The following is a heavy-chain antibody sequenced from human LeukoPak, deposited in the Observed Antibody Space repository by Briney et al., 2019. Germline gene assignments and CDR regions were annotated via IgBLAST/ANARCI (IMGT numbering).Heavy chain of an antibody. CDR2: IRSKVYGGTT. CDR3: TRFTIVGVVDAFDI. J-gene: IGHJ3*02. Sequence: PGGSLRLSCTASGFTFGDYAMSWVRQAPGKGPEWVGFIRSKVYGGTTEYAASVKVRFTISRDDSKSIAYLQMTSLKTEDAGVYYCTRFTIVGVVDAFDIWGQGTMVTVSS. CDR1: GFTFGDYA. D-gene: IGHD3-3*01. V-gene: IGHV3-49*04.